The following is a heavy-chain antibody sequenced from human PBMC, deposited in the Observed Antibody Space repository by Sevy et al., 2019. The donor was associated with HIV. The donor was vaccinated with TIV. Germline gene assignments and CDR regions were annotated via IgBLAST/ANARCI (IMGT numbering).Heavy chain of an antibody. V-gene: IGHV3-23*01. CDR2: ISGSGGST. Sequence: GGSLRLSCAASGFTFNNYGMNWVRQAPGKGLEWVSAISGSGGSTYYADSVKGRFTISRDNSKNTLYLQMNSLRAEDTAVYYCAKDFGFSFDSGAATWGQGTLVTVSS. CDR3: AKDFGFSFDSGAAT. CDR1: GFTFNNYG. J-gene: IGHJ5*02. D-gene: IGHD3-10*01.